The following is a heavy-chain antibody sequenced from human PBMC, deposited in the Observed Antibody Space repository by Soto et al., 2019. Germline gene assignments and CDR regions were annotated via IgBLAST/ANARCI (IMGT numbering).Heavy chain of an antibody. V-gene: IGHV3-48*03. CDR1: GFTFSSYE. Sequence: EVQLVEPGGGLVQPGGSLRLSCAASGFTFSSYEMNWVRQAPGKGQEWVSYISSSGNTIYYADSVKGRFTVSRDNAKNSLYLQMNSLRAEDTAVHCCARGSITIFGVVLYWGQGTLVTVSS. D-gene: IGHD3-3*01. CDR3: ARGSITIFGVVLY. J-gene: IGHJ4*02. CDR2: ISSSGNTI.